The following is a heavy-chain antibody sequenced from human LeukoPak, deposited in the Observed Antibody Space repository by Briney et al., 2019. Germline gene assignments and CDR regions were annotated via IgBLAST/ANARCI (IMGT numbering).Heavy chain of an antibody. CDR1: AGSISTYY. V-gene: IGHV4-59*01. Sequence: SETLSLTCTVSAGSISTYYWSWIRQPPGKGLECIGYIYYSGSTNYNPSLKSRVTISVDTSKNHFSLRLTSVTAADTAVYYCARDRRGYGSFDSWGQGTLVTVSS. D-gene: IGHD5-18*01. J-gene: IGHJ4*02. CDR3: ARDRRGYGSFDS. CDR2: IYYSGST.